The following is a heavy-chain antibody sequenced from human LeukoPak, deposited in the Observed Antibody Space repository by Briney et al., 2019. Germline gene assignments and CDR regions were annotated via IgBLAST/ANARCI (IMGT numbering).Heavy chain of an antibody. CDR2: IYSGGDA. Sequence: PGGSLRLSCAAHGFTVISNYMSWVRQAPGKGLEWVSVIYSGGDAYYADSVKGRFTISRDNSKNTLYLQMNSLRAEDTALYYCARGPPLSKYYFDYWGQGTLVTVSS. V-gene: IGHV3-53*01. CDR1: GFTVISNY. CDR3: ARGPPLSKYYFDY. J-gene: IGHJ4*02. D-gene: IGHD2/OR15-2a*01.